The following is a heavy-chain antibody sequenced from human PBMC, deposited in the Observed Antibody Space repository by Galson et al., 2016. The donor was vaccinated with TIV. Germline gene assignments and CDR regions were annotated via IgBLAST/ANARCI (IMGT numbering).Heavy chain of an antibody. J-gene: IGHJ3*02. Sequence: SVKVSCKASGYTFTDYYIHWVRQAPGQGLEWIGWINPGNGNTRYSETFRGRVTLTRDTSATTAYMELTSLTSDDTAVYYCAGAVSVGGTFAADIWGQGTMVTVSS. D-gene: IGHD1-26*01. CDR2: INPGNGNT. V-gene: IGHV1/OR15-3*02. CDR3: AGAVSVGGTFAADI. CDR1: GYTFTDYY.